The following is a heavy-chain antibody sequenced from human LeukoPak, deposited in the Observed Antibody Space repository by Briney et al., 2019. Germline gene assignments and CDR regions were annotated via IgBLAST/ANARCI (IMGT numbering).Heavy chain of an antibody. J-gene: IGHJ4*02. D-gene: IGHD3-10*01. CDR2: ISAYNGNT. Sequence: ASVKVSCKASGYTFTSYGISWVRQAPGQGLEWMGWISAYNGNTNYAQKLQGRVTITADESTSTAYMELSSLRSEDTAVYYCARQLWFGELSTFDYWGQGTLVTVSS. V-gene: IGHV1-18*01. CDR1: GYTFTSYG. CDR3: ARQLWFGELSTFDY.